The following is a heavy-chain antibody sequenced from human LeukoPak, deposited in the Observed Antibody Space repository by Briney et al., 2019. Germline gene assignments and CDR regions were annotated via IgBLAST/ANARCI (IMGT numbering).Heavy chain of an antibody. CDR2: IYSGGST. Sequence: GGSLRLSCAASGFTVSSNYMSWVRQAPGKGLEWVSVIYSGGSTYYADSVKGRFTISRDNSKNTLYLQMNSLRAEDTAVYYCARVPYCSGGSCYSGLNWFDPWGQGTLVTVSS. V-gene: IGHV3-66*01. J-gene: IGHJ5*02. CDR1: GFTVSSNY. D-gene: IGHD2-15*01. CDR3: ARVPYCSGGSCYSGLNWFDP.